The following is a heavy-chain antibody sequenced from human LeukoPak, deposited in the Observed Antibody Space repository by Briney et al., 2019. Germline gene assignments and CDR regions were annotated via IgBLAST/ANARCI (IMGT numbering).Heavy chain of an antibody. CDR1: GFTFSSYS. Sequence: GGSLRLSCAASGFTFSSYSMNWVRQAPGKGLEWVSSISSSSSYIYYADSVKGRFTISRGNAKNSLYLQMNSLRAEDTAVYYCAKDRGLDCSSTSCYSSGLLDYWGQGTLVTVSS. CDR3: AKDRGLDCSSTSCYSSGLLDY. CDR2: ISSSSSYI. J-gene: IGHJ4*02. D-gene: IGHD2-2*02. V-gene: IGHV3-21*04.